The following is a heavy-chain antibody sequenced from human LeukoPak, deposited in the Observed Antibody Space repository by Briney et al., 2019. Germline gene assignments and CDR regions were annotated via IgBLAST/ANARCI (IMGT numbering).Heavy chain of an antibody. CDR1: GGSFSGYY. D-gene: IGHD5-18*01. Sequence: PSGTLSLTCAVYGGSFSGYYWSWIRQPPGKGLEWIGEINHSGSTNYNPSLKSRVTISVDTSKNQFSLKLSAVTAADTAVYYCARGYSYRNFDYWGQGTLVTVSS. V-gene: IGHV4-34*01. J-gene: IGHJ4*02. CDR3: ARGYSYRNFDY. CDR2: INHSGST.